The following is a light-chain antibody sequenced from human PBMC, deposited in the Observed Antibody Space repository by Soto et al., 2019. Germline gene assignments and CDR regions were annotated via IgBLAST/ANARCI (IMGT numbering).Light chain of an antibody. J-gene: IGLJ3*02. CDR3: TSYTSSSTWV. Sequence: QSVLTQPASVSGSPGQSITISCTGTTSDVGGYNYVSWFQQYPGKAPKLKMYEVSNRPSGVSNRFSGSKSGNTASLTISDLQAEDEADYYCTSYTSSSTWVFGGGTKLTVL. CDR2: EVS. V-gene: IGLV2-14*01. CDR1: TSDVGGYNY.